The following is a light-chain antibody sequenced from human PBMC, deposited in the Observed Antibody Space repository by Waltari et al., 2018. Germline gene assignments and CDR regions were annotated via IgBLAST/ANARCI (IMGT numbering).Light chain of an antibody. Sequence: QSALTQPASVSGTPGQSITISCTGTSSDVGGYNSVSWYQQHPGIAPKLFIYDVTYRPSGVSNRVSGSKSGNTASLTISGLQAEDEADYYCSSYTSTRTLVFGGGTKLTVL. CDR1: SSDVGGYNS. V-gene: IGLV2-14*03. CDR2: DVT. CDR3: SSYTSTRTLV. J-gene: IGLJ2*01.